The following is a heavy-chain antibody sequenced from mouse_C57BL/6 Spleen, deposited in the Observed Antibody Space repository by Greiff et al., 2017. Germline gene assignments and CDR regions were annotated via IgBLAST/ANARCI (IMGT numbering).Heavy chain of an antibody. Sequence: QVQLQQSGAELMKPGASVKLSCKATGYTFTGYWIEWVKQRPGHGLEWIGEILPGSGSTNYNEKFKGKATFTADTSSNTAYMQLSSLTTEDAAIYYCARSGTTVVATGRCAYWGQGTLVTVSA. J-gene: IGHJ3*01. CDR1: GYTFTGYW. V-gene: IGHV1-9*01. D-gene: IGHD1-1*01. CDR2: ILPGSGST. CDR3: ARSGTTVVATGRCAY.